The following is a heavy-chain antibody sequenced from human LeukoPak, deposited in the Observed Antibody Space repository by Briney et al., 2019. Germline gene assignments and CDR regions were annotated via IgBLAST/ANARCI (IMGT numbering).Heavy chain of an antibody. D-gene: IGHD1-26*01. V-gene: IGHV3-7*01. CDR2: IKEDGSEK. CDR1: GFTFRRYW. J-gene: IGHJ4*02. Sequence: GGSLRLSCAASGFTFRRYWMNWVRQDPGKGLEWVANIKEDGSEKYYVDSVKGRFSVSRDNAKKSLYLQMNSLRAEDTALYYCARVPLVGPTAFSFDYWGQGTLVTVSS. CDR3: ARVPLVGPTAFSFDY.